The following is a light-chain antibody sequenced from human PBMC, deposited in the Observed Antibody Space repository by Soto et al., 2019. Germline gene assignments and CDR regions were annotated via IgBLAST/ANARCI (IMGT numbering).Light chain of an antibody. V-gene: IGLV2-14*01. J-gene: IGLJ2*01. CDR2: QVS. Sequence: QSVLTQPASVSGSPGQSITIYCTGTSSDVGGYDHVSWYQHRPGNAPKLIIYQVSFRPFGVSTRFSGSKSGSTAFLTISELQAEDEGDYYCCSYGGGRTPLGFGGGTKVTVL. CDR1: SSDVGGYDH. CDR3: CSYGGGRTPLG.